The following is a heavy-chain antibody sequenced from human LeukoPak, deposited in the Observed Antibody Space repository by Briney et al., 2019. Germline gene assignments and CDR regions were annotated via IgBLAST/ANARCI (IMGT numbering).Heavy chain of an antibody. J-gene: IGHJ4*02. V-gene: IGHV1-8*01. CDR1: GYTFTSYD. Sequence: ASVKVSCKASGYTFTSYDINWVRQATGQGLEWMGWMNPNSGNTGYAQKFQGRVTMTRNTSISTAYMELSSLRSEDTAVYYCARGNYDYIWGSYRCTGLRYWGQGTLVTVSS. CDR3: ARGNYDYIWGSYRCTGLRY. D-gene: IGHD3-16*02. CDR2: MNPNSGNT.